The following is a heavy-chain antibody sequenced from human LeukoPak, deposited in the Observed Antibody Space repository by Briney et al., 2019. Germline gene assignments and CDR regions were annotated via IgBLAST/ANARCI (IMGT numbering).Heavy chain of an antibody. CDR1: GFTFSSYG. J-gene: IGHJ4*02. V-gene: IGHV3-30*02. CDR2: IRYDGSNK. Sequence: PGGSLRLSCAASGFTFSSYGMHWVRQAPGKGLEWVAFIRYDGSNKYYADSVKGRFTISRGNSKNTLYLQMNSLRAEDTAVYYCAKGQGHIVVVTAPYDYWGQGTLVTVSS. CDR3: AKGQGHIVVVTAPYDY. D-gene: IGHD2-21*02.